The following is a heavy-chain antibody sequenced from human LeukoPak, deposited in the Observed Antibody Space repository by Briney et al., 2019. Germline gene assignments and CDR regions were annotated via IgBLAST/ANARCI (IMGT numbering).Heavy chain of an antibody. CDR3: ARGLGNDGIFDY. J-gene: IGHJ4*02. CDR1: GGTVSSYA. D-gene: IGHD1-1*01. CDR2: IIPIVGTA. V-gene: IGHV1-69*01. Sequence: ASVKVSCKASGGTVSSYAISWVRQAPGQGLEWMGGIIPIVGTAKYAQKFRGRVTITADESTSTAYMELRSLRSEDTAVYYCARGLGNDGIFDYWGQGTLVTVSS.